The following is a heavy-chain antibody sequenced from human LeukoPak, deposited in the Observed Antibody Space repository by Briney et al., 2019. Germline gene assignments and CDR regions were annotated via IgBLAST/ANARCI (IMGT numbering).Heavy chain of an antibody. CDR1: GGSINFYY. J-gene: IGHJ5*02. CDR2: IYYSGST. CDR3: ARVGIAFDP. D-gene: IGHD6-13*01. V-gene: IGHV4-59*01. Sequence: SETLSLTCTDSGGSINFYYWNWIRQPPGKGLEWIGYIYYSGSTKYNPTLKSRVTISVDTSKNQFSLKLSSVTAADTAVYYCARVGIAFDPWGQGALVTVSS.